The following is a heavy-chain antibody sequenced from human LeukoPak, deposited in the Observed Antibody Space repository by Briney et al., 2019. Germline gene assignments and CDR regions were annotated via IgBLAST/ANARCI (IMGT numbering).Heavy chain of an antibody. CDR3: TRHEYSGSYYGLSWFDP. V-gene: IGHV4-39*01. CDR1: GGSISSSGYY. CDR2: IYYSGST. Sequence: SETLSPTCTVSGGSISSSGYYWGWIRQPPGKGLEWIASIYYSGSTYYNPSLKSRVTISVDTSKNQLSLKLSSLTAADTAVYYCTRHEYSGSYYGLSWFDPWGKGTLVTVSS. J-gene: IGHJ5*02. D-gene: IGHD1-26*01.